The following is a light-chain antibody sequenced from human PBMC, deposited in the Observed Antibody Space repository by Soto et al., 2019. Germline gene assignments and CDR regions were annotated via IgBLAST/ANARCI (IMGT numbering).Light chain of an antibody. Sequence: THSPAGLSVSPGERVTLSCSASQGIGSTLAWYQQKPGQTPRLLIYDSSTRAIGIPTRFTGSRPGTEFTLTINGLQSEDFAVYYCQRYNNWPLTFGGGTKVDI. CDR1: QGIGST. J-gene: IGKJ4*01. CDR2: DSS. V-gene: IGKV3-15*01. CDR3: QRYNNWPLT.